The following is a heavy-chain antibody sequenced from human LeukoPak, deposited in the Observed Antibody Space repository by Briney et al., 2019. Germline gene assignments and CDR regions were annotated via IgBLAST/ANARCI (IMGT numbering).Heavy chain of an antibody. CDR1: GFTVSSTY. CDR3: ARDLPVVY. Sequence: PGGSLRLSCAASGFTVSSTYMSWVRQTPGKGLEWVSVIYSDGKVYYIDSVKGRFTISRDTSKNTVYLQMNSLRVEDTAVYYCARDLPVVYWGQGTLVTVSS. V-gene: IGHV3-53*01. CDR2: IYSDGKV. J-gene: IGHJ4*02.